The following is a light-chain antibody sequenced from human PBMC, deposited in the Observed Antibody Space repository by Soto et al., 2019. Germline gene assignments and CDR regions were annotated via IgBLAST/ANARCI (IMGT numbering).Light chain of an antibody. J-gene: IGKJ1*01. CDR1: QSIVTY. Sequence: DIQMTQSPSSLSASVGDRVTITCRASQSIVTYLNWYLQKPGKAPKLLIYSASNLQSGVPSRCSGSGSGTDFTLTISSLQPEDFATYFCQQSYSTPPWTFGQGTKVDIK. V-gene: IGKV1-39*01. CDR3: QQSYSTPPWT. CDR2: SAS.